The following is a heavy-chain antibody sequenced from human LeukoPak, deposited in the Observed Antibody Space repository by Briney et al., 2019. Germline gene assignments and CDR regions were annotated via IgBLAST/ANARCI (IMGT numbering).Heavy chain of an antibody. CDR1: GGSISSGGYY. Sequence: SETLSLTCTVSGGSISSGGYYWSWIRQHPGKGLEWIGYIYYSGSTYYNPSLKSRVTISVDTSKNQFSLKLSSVTAADTAVYYCARDSRPPYYDFWSGYFRGGPGYYYYGMDVWGQGTTVTVSS. D-gene: IGHD3-3*01. CDR2: IYYSGST. V-gene: IGHV4-31*03. CDR3: ARDSRPPYYDFWSGYFRGGPGYYYYGMDV. J-gene: IGHJ6*02.